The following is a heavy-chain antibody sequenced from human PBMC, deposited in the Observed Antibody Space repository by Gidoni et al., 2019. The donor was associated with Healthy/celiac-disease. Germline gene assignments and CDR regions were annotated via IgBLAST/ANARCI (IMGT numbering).Heavy chain of an antibody. CDR3: ARDRGSWNGLHRWGFDY. CDR1: GFPFISYS. D-gene: IGHD2-15*01. V-gene: IGHV3-21*01. Sequence: EVQLVESGGGLVKPGGSLRLSCAASGFPFISYSMNWVRQAPGKGLEWVSSISSSSSYIYYADSVKGRFTISRDNAKNSLYLQMNSLRAEDTAVYYCARDRGSWNGLHRWGFDYWGQGTLVTVSS. J-gene: IGHJ4*02. CDR2: ISSSSSYI.